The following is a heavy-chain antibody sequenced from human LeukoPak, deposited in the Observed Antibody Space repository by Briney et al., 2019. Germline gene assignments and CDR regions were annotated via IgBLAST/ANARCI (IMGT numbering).Heavy chain of an antibody. D-gene: IGHD1-26*01. Sequence: GGSLRLSCTASGFTFSSYTFNWVRQAPGKGLEWVSSISTSHNYIYYADSLQGRFTISRDNAKNSLYLQMNSLRAEDTAVYSCARVRVGATYGGAFDIWGQGTVVTVSS. J-gene: IGHJ3*02. CDR2: ISTSHNYI. CDR3: ARVRVGATYGGAFDI. V-gene: IGHV3-21*01. CDR1: GFTFSSYT.